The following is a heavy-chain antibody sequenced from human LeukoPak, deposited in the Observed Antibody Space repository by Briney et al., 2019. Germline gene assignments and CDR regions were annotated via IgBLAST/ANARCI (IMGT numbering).Heavy chain of an antibody. J-gene: IGHJ5*02. D-gene: IGHD3-10*01. V-gene: IGHV4-39*07. Sequence: SETLSLTCTVSGGSISSSSYYWGWICQPPGKGLEWIGSIYYSGSTNYNPSLKSRVTISVDTSKNQFSLKLSSVTAADTAVYYCARRGPPRTMLRGVKSGWFDPWGQGTLVTVSS. CDR1: GGSISSSSYY. CDR2: IYYSGST. CDR3: ARRGPPRTMLRGVKSGWFDP.